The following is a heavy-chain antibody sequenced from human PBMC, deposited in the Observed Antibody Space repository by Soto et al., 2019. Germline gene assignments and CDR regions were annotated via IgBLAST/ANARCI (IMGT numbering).Heavy chain of an antibody. V-gene: IGHV4-61*01. CDR2: VYFSGST. D-gene: IGHD2-8*01. Sequence: QVQLQESGPGLVKPSETLSLTCTVSGGSVSSGNYFWSWIRQPPGKDLEWIAYVYFSGSTNYNPSLTSRVTISLDTSKTQFSLKLSSVTAADTAVYYCARLPRARNADPRRPLGYFDLWGRGTLVTVSS. CDR1: GGSVSSGNYF. J-gene: IGHJ2*01. CDR3: ARLPRARNADPRRPLGYFDL.